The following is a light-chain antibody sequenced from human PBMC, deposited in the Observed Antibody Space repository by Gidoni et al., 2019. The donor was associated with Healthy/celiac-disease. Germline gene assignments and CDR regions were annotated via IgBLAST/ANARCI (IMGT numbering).Light chain of an antibody. J-gene: IGLJ2*01. Sequence: QSALTQPASVSGSPGQSITISCTGTSSDVGGYNYVSWYQQHPGKAPKLMIYDVSNRPSGVSTRFSGSTSGNPASLTISGLQAEDEADYYCSSYTSSSTLVVFGGGTKLTVL. CDR1: SSDVGGYNY. CDR2: DVS. CDR3: SSYTSSSTLVV. V-gene: IGLV2-14*03.